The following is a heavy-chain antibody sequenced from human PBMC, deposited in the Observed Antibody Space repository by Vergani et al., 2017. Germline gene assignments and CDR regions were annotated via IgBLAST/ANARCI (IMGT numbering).Heavy chain of an antibody. CDR3: ARFNYYDSSGCYDAFDI. CDR1: GGTFSSYA. Sequence: QVQLVQSGAEVKKPGSSVKVSCKASGGTFSSYAISWVRQAPGQGLEWMGGIIPIFGTANYAQKFQGRVTITADESTSTAYMELSSLRSEDTAVYYCARFNYYDSSGCYDAFDIWGQGTMVTVSS. J-gene: IGHJ3*02. V-gene: IGHV1-69*01. CDR2: IIPIFGTA. D-gene: IGHD3-22*01.